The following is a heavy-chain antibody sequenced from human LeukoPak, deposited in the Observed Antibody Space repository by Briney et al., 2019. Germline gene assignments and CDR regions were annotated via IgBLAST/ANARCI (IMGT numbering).Heavy chain of an antibody. J-gene: IGHJ5*02. D-gene: IGHD6-13*01. CDR1: GGSISSYY. CDR3: ARYSSSWDINWFDP. Sequence: SETLSLTCTVSGGSISSYYWSWIRQPPGKGLEWIGYIYYSGSTNYNPSLKSRVTISVDTSKNQFSLKLSSVTAADTAVYYRARYSSSWDINWFDPWGQGTLVTVSS. CDR2: IYYSGST. V-gene: IGHV4-59*01.